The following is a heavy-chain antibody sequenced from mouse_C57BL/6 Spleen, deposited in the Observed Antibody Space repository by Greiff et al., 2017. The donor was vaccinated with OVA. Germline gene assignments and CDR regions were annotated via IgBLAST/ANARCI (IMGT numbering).Heavy chain of an antibody. Sequence: QQSCKASGYTFTSYWMHWVKQRPGRGLEWIGRIDPNSGGTKYNEKFKSKATLTVDKPSSTAYMQLSSLTSEDSAVYYCARRGIYYDYDDLPWFAYWGQGTLVTVSA. CDR3: ARRGIYYDYDDLPWFAY. CDR1: GYTFTSYW. CDR2: IDPNSGGT. V-gene: IGHV1-72*01. D-gene: IGHD2-4*01. J-gene: IGHJ3*01.